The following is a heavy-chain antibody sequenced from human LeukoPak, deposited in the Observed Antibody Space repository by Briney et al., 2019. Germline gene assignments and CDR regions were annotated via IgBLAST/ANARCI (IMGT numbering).Heavy chain of an antibody. CDR3: ARGKGVQLWLVYFDY. CDR2: INPNSGGT. CDR1: GYTFTGYY. J-gene: IGHJ4*02. Sequence: ASVKVSCKASGYTFTGYYMHWVRQAPGQGLEWMGWINPNSGGTNYAQKFQGRVTMTRDTSTSTVYMELSSLRSEDTAVYYCARGKGVQLWLVYFDYWGQGTLVTVSS. D-gene: IGHD5-18*01. V-gene: IGHV1-2*02.